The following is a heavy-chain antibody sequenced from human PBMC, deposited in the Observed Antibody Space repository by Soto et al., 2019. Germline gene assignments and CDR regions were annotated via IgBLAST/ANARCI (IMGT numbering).Heavy chain of an antibody. V-gene: IGHV3-13*05. Sequence: EVQLVESGGGLVQPGGSLRLSCEASGFTFRNYDMHWVRQGTGKGLEWVSGISAAGDPDYADSVEGRFTISRENAQTSFFLHMNSLRVGDTAVYYCARTDRVFYGLDVWGQGTTVTVSS. CDR3: ARTDRVFYGLDV. J-gene: IGHJ6*02. CDR1: GFTFRNYD. CDR2: ISAAGDP.